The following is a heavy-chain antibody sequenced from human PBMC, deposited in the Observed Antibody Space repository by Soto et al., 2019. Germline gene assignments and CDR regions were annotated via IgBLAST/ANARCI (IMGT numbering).Heavy chain of an antibody. Sequence: VQLLESGGGLVQPGGSLRLSCAASGFTFSSYAISWVRQAPGQGLEWMGGTIPIFGTANYAQKFQGRVTITAAESTSTAYMELSSLSSEDPDVYYCASTIAADTGVVDYWGHGTLVTVSS. CDR3: ASTIAADTGVVDY. CDR2: TIPIFGTA. CDR1: GFTFSSYA. D-gene: IGHD6-6*01. J-gene: IGHJ4*01. V-gene: IGHV1-69*01.